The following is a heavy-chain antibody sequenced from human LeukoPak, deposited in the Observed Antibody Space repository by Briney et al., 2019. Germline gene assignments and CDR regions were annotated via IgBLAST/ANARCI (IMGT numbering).Heavy chain of an antibody. V-gene: IGHV1-8*03. Sequence: GASVKVSCKASGYTFTSYDINWVRQATGQGLEWMGWRNPNSGNTGYAQKFQGRVTITRNTSISTAYMELSSLRSEDTAVYYCARYLSSSYYYYMDVWGKGTTATVSS. J-gene: IGHJ6*03. CDR3: ARYLSSSYYYYMDV. D-gene: IGHD6-6*01. CDR2: RNPNSGNT. CDR1: GYTFTSYD.